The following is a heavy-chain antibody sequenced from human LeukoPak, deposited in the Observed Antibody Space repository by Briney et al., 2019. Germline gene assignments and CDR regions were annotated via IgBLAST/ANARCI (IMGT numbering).Heavy chain of an antibody. V-gene: IGHV3-30-3*01. CDR1: EFIFSSYA. J-gene: IGHJ4*02. D-gene: IGHD6-6*01. Sequence: GGSLRLSCVASEFIFSSYAMHWVRQAPGKGLEWVAVISYGGSNKYYADSVKGRFTISRDNSKNTLYLQMNSLRAEDTAVYYCARSSSSSLDYWGQGTLVTVSS. CDR3: ARSSSSSLDY. CDR2: ISYGGSNK.